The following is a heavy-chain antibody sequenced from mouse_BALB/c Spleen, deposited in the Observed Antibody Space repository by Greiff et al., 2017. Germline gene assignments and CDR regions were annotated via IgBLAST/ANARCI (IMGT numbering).Heavy chain of an antibody. CDR1: GFTFSDYY. CDR3: ARGATVVHYAMDY. D-gene: IGHD1-1*01. Sequence: DVKLVESGGGLVKPGGSLKLSCAASGFTFSDYYMYWVRQTPEKRLEWVATISDGGSYTYYPDSVKGRFTISRDNAKNNLYLQMSSLKSEDTAMYYCARGATVVHYAMDYWGQGTSVTVSS. CDR2: ISDGGSYT. J-gene: IGHJ4*01. V-gene: IGHV5-4*02.